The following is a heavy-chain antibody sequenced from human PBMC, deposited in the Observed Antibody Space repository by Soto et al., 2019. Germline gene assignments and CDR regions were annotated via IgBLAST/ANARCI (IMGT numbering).Heavy chain of an antibody. J-gene: IGHJ4*02. V-gene: IGHV3-9*01. D-gene: IGHD6-13*01. Sequence: GGSLRLSCAASGFSFGDYAMHWVREAPGKGLEWVSGISWKSGSIGYADSVKGRFTISRDNSKNTLYLQMNSLRAEDTAVYYCAKDMEYSSSWPFDYWGQGTLVTVSS. CDR1: GFSFGDYA. CDR3: AKDMEYSSSWPFDY. CDR2: ISWKSGSI.